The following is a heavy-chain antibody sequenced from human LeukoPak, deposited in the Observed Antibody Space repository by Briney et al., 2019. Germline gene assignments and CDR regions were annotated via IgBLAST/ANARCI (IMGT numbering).Heavy chain of an antibody. D-gene: IGHD3-3*01. Sequence: GGSLRLSCAASGFTFDDFTMHWFRQPPGRGLQWVSLITGDGGTTSYADSVKGRFTISRDNSKNSLYLHMNSLRSEDTALYYCAKGHFGAGHYWGQGTLVTVSS. CDR2: ITGDGGTT. V-gene: IGHV3-43*02. CDR1: GFTFDDFT. J-gene: IGHJ4*02. CDR3: AKGHFGAGHY.